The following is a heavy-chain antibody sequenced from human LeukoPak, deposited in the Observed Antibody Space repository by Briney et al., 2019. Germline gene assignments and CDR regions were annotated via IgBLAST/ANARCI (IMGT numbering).Heavy chain of an antibody. CDR2: INPNNGGT. CDR1: GYTFTGYY. Sequence: ASVKVSCKASGYTFTGYYMHWVRQAPGQGLEWMGWINPNNGGTNYAQTFQGRVTMTRDTSISTAYMELSRLRSDDTAVYYCARAPYYDFWSGSPSFYYMDVWGKGTTVTVSS. CDR3: ARAPYYDFWSGSPSFYYMDV. V-gene: IGHV1-2*02. D-gene: IGHD3-3*01. J-gene: IGHJ6*03.